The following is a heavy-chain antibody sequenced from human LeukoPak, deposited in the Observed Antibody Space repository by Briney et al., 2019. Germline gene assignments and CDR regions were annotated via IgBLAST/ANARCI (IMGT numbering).Heavy chain of an antibody. V-gene: IGHV4-30-2*01. CDR3: ARGGVKGSVDY. J-gene: IGHJ4*02. CDR2: IYHSGST. Sequence: SETLSLTCTVSGGSISSGGYSWSWIRQPPGKGLEWIGYIYHSGSTYYNPSLKGRVTISVDRSKNQFSLKLSSATAADTAVYYCARGGVKGSVDYWGQGTLVTVSS. D-gene: IGHD3-10*01. CDR1: GGSISSGGYS.